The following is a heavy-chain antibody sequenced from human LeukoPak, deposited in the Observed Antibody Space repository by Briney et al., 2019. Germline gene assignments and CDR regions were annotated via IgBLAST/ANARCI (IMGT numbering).Heavy chain of an antibody. CDR2: ISSSSSYI. D-gene: IGHD3-3*01. V-gene: IGHV3-21*01. J-gene: IGHJ5*02. Sequence: GGSLRLSCAASGFTFSSYSMNWVRQAPGKGLEWVSSISSSSSYIYYADSVKGRFTISRDNAKNSLYLQMNSLRGDDTAVYYCARDASTIFGLALKPIWFDPWGQGTLVIVSS. CDR1: GFTFSSYS. CDR3: ARDASTIFGLALKPIWFDP.